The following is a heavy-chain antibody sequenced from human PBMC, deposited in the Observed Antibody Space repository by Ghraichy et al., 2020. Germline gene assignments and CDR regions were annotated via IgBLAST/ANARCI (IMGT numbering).Heavy chain of an antibody. V-gene: IGHV3-23*01. Sequence: GGSLRLSCAASGFTFSSYAMSWVRQAPGKGLEWVSTVSGSGGNTYYADSVKGRFTISRDNSKNTLYLQMNTLRAEDTAVFYCAKGRKYIDFWSGYSKDGMDFWGQGTTVTVSS. J-gene: IGHJ6*02. CDR3: AKGRKYIDFWSGYSKDGMDF. CDR1: GFTFSSYA. D-gene: IGHD3-3*01. CDR2: VSGSGGNT.